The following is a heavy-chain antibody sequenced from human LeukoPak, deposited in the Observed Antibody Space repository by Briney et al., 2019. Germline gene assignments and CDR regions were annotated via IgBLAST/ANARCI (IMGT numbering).Heavy chain of an antibody. V-gene: IGHV4-59*01. Sequence: SETLSLTCTVSGGSISSYYWSWIRQPPGKGLEWSGYIYYSGSTKYNPSLKSPLTISVDTSKNQFSLQLSSVTAADTAVYYCARVRTDSFDYWGQGTLVTVSS. CDR3: ARVRTDSFDY. CDR2: IYYSGST. D-gene: IGHD1-1*01. CDR1: GGSISSYY. J-gene: IGHJ4*02.